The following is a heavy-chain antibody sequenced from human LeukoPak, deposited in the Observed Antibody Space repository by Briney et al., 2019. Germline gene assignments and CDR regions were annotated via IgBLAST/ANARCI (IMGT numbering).Heavy chain of an antibody. CDR1: GFTVSSNY. J-gene: IGHJ4*02. Sequence: QTGGSLRLSCAASGFTVSSNYMSWVRQAPGKGLEWVSTIYSGGGTNYADSVKGRFTISRDNSKNTLYLQMNSLRAEDTAVYYCARELGSSGYYPFDYWGQGTLVTVSS. CDR2: IYSGGGT. V-gene: IGHV3-66*01. D-gene: IGHD3-22*01. CDR3: ARELGSSGYYPFDY.